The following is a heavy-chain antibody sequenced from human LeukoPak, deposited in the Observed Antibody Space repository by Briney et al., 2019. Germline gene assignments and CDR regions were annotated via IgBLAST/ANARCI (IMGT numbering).Heavy chain of an antibody. D-gene: IGHD3-22*01. CDR3: ARGTPFYYDSSGRFDY. CDR2: ISSSSSTI. V-gene: IGHV3-48*04. CDR1: GFTFSSYS. Sequence: PGGSLRLSCAASGFTFSSYSMNWVRQAPGKGLEWVSYISSSSSTIYYADSVKGRFTISRDNAKNSLYLQMNSLRAEDTAVYYCARGTPFYYDSSGRFDYWGQGTLVTVSS. J-gene: IGHJ4*02.